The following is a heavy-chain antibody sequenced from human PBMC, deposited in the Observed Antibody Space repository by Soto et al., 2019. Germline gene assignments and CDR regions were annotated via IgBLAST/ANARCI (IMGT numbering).Heavy chain of an antibody. CDR2: TGNKANSYTT. J-gene: IGHJ5*02. CDR3: ARNSVAGRGSWFDP. D-gene: IGHD6-19*01. CDR1: GFTFSDHY. V-gene: IGHV3-72*01. Sequence: EVQLVESGGGLVQPGGSLRLSCAASGFTFSDHYMDWVRQAPGKGLEWVGRTGNKANSYTTEYAASVKGRFTISRDDSKSSLYLQMNSLKTEDTAVYYCARNSVAGRGSWFDPWGQGTLVTVSS.